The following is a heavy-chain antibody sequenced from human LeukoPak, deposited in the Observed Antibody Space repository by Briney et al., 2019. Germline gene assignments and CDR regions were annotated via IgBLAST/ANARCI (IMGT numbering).Heavy chain of an antibody. Sequence: GGSLRLSCAASGFSFSSYSMNWVRQAPGKGLEWVSHITASGTAMFYADSVKGRFTISRDNAKNSLYLQMNSLRDEDTAVYYCASSGSYRFDYWGQGTLVTVSS. J-gene: IGHJ4*02. CDR3: ASSGSYRFDY. V-gene: IGHV3-48*02. D-gene: IGHD1-26*01. CDR2: ITASGTAM. CDR1: GFSFSSYS.